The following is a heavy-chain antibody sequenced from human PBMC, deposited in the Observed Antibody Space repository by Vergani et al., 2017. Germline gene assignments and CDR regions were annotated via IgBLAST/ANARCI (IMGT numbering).Heavy chain of an antibody. V-gene: IGHV3-11*04. D-gene: IGHD3-22*01. J-gene: IGHJ3*02. CDR3: ASTMIPDAFDI. Sequence: QVQLVESGGGVVQPGRSLRLSCAASGFTFSDYYMSWIRQAPGKGLEWVSYISTGGSTIYYADSVKGRFTISRDNAKNSLYLQMNSLRAEDTAVYYCASTMIPDAFDIWGQGTMVTVSS. CDR1: GFTFSDYY. CDR2: ISTGGSTI.